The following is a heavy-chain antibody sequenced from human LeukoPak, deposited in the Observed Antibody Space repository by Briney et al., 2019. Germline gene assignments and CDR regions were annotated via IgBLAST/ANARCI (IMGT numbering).Heavy chain of an antibody. CDR1: GGTFSIYA. V-gene: IGHV1-69*01. J-gene: IGHJ5*02. D-gene: IGHD3-16*02. CDR2: IIPIFGTA. Sequence: GASVKVSCKASGGTFSIYAISWVRQAPGQGLEWMGGIIPIFGTANYAQKFQGRVTITADESTSTAYMELSSLRSEDTAVYYCARGGYLSAVIDWFDPWGQGTLVTVSS. CDR3: ARGGYLSAVIDWFDP.